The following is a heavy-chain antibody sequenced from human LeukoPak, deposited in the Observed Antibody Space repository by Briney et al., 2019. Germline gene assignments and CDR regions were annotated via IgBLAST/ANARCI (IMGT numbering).Heavy chain of an antibody. CDR2: IYHSGST. CDR1: GGSISSSSYY. V-gene: IGHV4-30-2*01. Sequence: SETLSLTCTVSGGSISSSSYYWGWIRQPPGKGLEWIGYIYHSGSTYYNPSLKSRVTISVDRSKNQFSLKLSSVTAADTAVYYCARDSSGFSAFDIWGQGTMVTVSS. CDR3: ARDSSGFSAFDI. J-gene: IGHJ3*02.